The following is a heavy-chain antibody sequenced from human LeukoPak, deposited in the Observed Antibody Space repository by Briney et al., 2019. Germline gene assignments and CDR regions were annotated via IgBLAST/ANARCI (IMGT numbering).Heavy chain of an antibody. J-gene: IGHJ4*02. CDR3: AREGGGYYDY. CDR1: GDSISSGDYY. V-gene: IGHV4-61*02. D-gene: IGHD2-15*01. CDR2: ISSSGST. Sequence: SETLSLTCTVSGDSISSGDYYWSWIRQPAGKGLEWIGRISSSGSTNYNPSLKSRVTISVDTSKNQFSLKLSSVTAADTAVYYCAREGGGYYDYWGQGTLVTVSS.